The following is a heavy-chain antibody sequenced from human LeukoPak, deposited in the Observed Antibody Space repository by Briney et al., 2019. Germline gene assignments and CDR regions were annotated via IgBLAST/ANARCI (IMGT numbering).Heavy chain of an antibody. CDR1: GHTFTSYD. Sequence: ASVKVSCTASGHTFTSYDISWVRQATGQGIEWMGWMNPNSGNTVYAQKFQGRVTMTTNTSTSTAYLELSSMRSEDTAVYYCATGEPTSVLRYFDWQAYYYYGIDVWGQGTTVTVSS. CDR2: MNPNSGNT. D-gene: IGHD3-9*01. CDR3: ATGEPTSVLRYFDWQAYYYYGIDV. V-gene: IGHV1-8*01. J-gene: IGHJ6*02.